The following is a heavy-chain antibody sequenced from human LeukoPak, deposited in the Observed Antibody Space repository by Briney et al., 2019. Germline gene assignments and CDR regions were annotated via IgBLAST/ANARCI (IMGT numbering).Heavy chain of an antibody. Sequence: PGGSLRLSCAGPGFTFSSNPLSWVRQTPGKGLEWVSAISGSGANTYYGDSVRGRFTISRDNSKNTLYLQMNTLRADDTAVYYCATTKPARRYFGYWGQGILVTVSS. J-gene: IGHJ4*02. CDR1: GFTFSSNP. CDR2: ISGSGANT. V-gene: IGHV3-23*01. D-gene: IGHD5-12*01. CDR3: ATTKPARRYFGY.